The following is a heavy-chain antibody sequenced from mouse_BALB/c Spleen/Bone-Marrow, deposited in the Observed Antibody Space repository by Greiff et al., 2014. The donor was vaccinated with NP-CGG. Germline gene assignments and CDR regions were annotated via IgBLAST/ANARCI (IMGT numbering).Heavy chain of an antibody. CDR3: TRYYRDNYFALDY. V-gene: IGHV1-80*01. J-gene: IGHJ4*01. CDR2: IYPGDGDT. CDR1: GYAFSSYW. D-gene: IGHD2-14*01. Sequence: VQLQQSGAELVRPGSSVKISCKASGYAFSSYWMSWVKQRPGQGLQWIGQIYPGDGDTNYNGNFKGKATLTADKSSSTAYMQLNSLTSEDSAVYFCTRYYRDNYFALDYWGQGTSVTVSS.